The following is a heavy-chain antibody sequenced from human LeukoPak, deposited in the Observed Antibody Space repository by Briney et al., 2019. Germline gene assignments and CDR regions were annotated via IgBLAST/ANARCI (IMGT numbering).Heavy chain of an antibody. Sequence: VKVSCKASGYRFTSYDFNWVRQAPGQGLEWIGWMNPNIGNTGYAQKFQGRVTMTRDISISTAYMELSSLRSEDTAVYYCARRGTTPFGYWGQGTLVTVSS. CDR3: ARRGTTPFGY. D-gene: IGHD1-1*01. J-gene: IGHJ4*02. CDR2: MNPNIGNT. V-gene: IGHV1-8*01. CDR1: GYRFTSYD.